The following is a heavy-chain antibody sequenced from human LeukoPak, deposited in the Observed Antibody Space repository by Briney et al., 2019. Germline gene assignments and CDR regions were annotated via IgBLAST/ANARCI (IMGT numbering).Heavy chain of an antibody. V-gene: IGHV4-30-4*01. CDR2: IHYSGST. CDR1: GGSISSGDYY. Sequence: PSETLSLTCTVSGGSISSGDYYWSWFCQPPGKGLEWMGYIHYSGSTYYSPSLKSRVTISRDTSKNQFSLKLSSVTAADTAVYYCARAFDFVTGLTHYYGMDVWGQGTTVTVSS. D-gene: IGHD3-9*01. CDR3: ARAFDFVTGLTHYYGMDV. J-gene: IGHJ6*02.